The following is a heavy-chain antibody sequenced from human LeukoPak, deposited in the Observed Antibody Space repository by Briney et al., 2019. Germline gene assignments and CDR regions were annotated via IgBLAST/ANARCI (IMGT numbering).Heavy chain of an antibody. D-gene: IGHD3-22*01. J-gene: IGHJ4*02. CDR2: ISSSSSTI. CDR1: GFTFSSYS. V-gene: IGHV3-48*04. Sequence: GGSLRLSCAASGFTFSSYSMNWVRQAPGKGLEWVSYISSSSSTIYYADSVKGRFTISRDNAKNSLYLQMNSLRAEDTAVYYCASEAYYYDSSGYYLGSLDYWGQGTLVTVSS. CDR3: ASEAYYYDSSGYYLGSLDY.